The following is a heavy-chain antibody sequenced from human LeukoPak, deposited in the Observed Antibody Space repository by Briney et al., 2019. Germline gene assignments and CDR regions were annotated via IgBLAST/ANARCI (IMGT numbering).Heavy chain of an antibody. CDR1: GYTFANYG. CDR3: ARDLDQYSGRFGGFGHDF. V-gene: IGHV1-18*01. Sequence: ASVKVSCKASGYTFANYGINWVRQAPGQGLEWMGWISAYNGNTNYAQRFQGRVTMTTDTSTSTAYMDLRSLRSDDTAVYYCARDLDQYSGRFGGFGHDFWGQGTLVTVSS. CDR2: ISAYNGNT. D-gene: IGHD1-26*01. J-gene: IGHJ4*02.